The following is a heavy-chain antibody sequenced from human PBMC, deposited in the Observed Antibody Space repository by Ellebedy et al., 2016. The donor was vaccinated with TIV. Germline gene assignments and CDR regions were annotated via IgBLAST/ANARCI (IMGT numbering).Heavy chain of an antibody. J-gene: IGHJ4*02. CDR3: VRDLTNYGSSSY. CDR2: ISAYNGDT. CDR1: GYTFSTYG. D-gene: IGHD3-22*01. Sequence: AASVKVSCKASGYTFSTYGITWVRQAPGQGLERMGWISAYNGDTDYAQKVQGRITMTTDTSTSTAYMELSRLVSDDTAVYYCVRDLTNYGSSSYWGQGTPVTVSS. V-gene: IGHV1-18*04.